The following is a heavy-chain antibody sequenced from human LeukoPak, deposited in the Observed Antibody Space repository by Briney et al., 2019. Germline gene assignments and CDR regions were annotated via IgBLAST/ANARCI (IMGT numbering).Heavy chain of an antibody. CDR1: GFTFRRAW. Sequence: GGSLRLSCAASGFTFRRAWMSWVREGLGEGLEWVSGINWNGGSTFYADSVKGRFTISRDNARNALYLQMNSLTAEDTALYHCARDRSYGSFDYWDQGTLVTVSS. CDR2: INWNGGST. D-gene: IGHD5-18*01. V-gene: IGHV3-20*01. CDR3: ARDRSYGSFDY. J-gene: IGHJ4*02.